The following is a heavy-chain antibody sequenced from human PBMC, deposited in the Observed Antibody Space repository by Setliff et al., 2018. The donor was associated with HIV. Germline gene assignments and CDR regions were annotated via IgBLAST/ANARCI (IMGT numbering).Heavy chain of an antibody. J-gene: IGHJ4*02. D-gene: IGHD3-22*01. CDR1: GGSISSGSYY. Sequence: SETLSLTCTVSGGSISSGSYYWTWIRQPPGKGLEWVGHIYSTGDTNYNPSLKSRVTLSADTSKNQLSLSLTSVTAADTAVYYCARVRLTMIMMVDYFDQWGQGTLVTVSS. CDR3: ARVRLTMIMMVDYFDQ. V-gene: IGHV4-61*01. CDR2: IYSTGDT.